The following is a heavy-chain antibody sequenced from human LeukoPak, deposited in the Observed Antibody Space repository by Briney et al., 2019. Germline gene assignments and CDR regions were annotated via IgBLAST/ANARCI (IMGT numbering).Heavy chain of an antibody. CDR1: GFTFSSHG. D-gene: IGHD3-22*01. CDR3: ARQAPTMIVVVDYFDY. Sequence: GGSLRLSGAASGFTFSSHGMSWVRQAPGKGLEWVSTISGSGDYTYYADSVKGRFTISRDNAKNSLYLQMNSLRAEDTAVYYCARQAPTMIVVVDYFDYWGQGTLVTVSS. V-gene: IGHV3-23*01. J-gene: IGHJ4*02. CDR2: ISGSGDYT.